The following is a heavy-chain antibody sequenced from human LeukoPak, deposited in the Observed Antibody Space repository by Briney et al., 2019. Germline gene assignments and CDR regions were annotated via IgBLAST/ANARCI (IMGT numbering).Heavy chain of an antibody. V-gene: IGHV1-18*01. CDR2: ISAYNGNT. Sequence: ASVKVSCKASGYTFTSYGISWVRQAPGQGLEWMGWISAYNGNTNYAQKLQGRVTMTTDTSTCTAYMELRSLRSDDTAVYYCAGDFYYSSSWSDAFDIWGQGTMVTVSS. J-gene: IGHJ3*02. CDR3: AGDFYYSSSWSDAFDI. CDR1: GYTFTSYG. D-gene: IGHD6-13*01.